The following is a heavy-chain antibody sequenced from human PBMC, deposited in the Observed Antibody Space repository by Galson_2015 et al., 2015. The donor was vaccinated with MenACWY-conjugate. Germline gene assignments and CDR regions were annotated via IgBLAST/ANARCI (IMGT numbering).Heavy chain of an antibody. CDR3: ARGPGRHYDSSGYYDAFDI. D-gene: IGHD3-22*01. CDR2: ISSSSSYI. CDR1: GFTFSSYS. J-gene: IGHJ3*02. Sequence: SLRLSCAASGFTFSSYSMNWVRQAPGKGLEWVSSISSSSSYIYYADSVKGRFTISRDNAKNSLYLQMNSLRAEDTAVYYCARGPGRHYDSSGYYDAFDIWGQGTMVTVSS. V-gene: IGHV3-21*01.